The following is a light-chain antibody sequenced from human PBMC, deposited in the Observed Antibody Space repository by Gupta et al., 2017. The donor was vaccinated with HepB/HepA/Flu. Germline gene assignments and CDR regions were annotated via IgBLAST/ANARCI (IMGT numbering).Light chain of an antibody. V-gene: IGLV3-25*03. CDR2: KDS. Sequence: SYELTQPPSVSVSPGQTARITCSGDALPKQYAYWYQQKPGQAPVLVIYKDSERPSGIPERFSGSSSGTTVTLTISGVQAEDEAVYYWQSEASSGTYGVFGGGTKLTVL. J-gene: IGLJ2*01. CDR3: QSEASSGTYGV. CDR1: ALPKQY.